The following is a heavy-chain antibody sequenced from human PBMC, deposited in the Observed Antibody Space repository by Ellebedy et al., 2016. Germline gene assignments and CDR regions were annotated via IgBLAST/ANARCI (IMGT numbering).Heavy chain of an antibody. Sequence: SGPTLVKPTQTLTVTCTFSGFSLSTNAVVVGWIRQPPGKALEWLAFIYGNDDKRYMPSLRSRLTITKDTSKNQVVLTITNMDPVDTATYFCVHRTTVTSVDYWGRGTLVTVSS. J-gene: IGHJ4*02. CDR1: GFSLSTNAVV. CDR2: IYGNDDK. V-gene: IGHV2-5*01. CDR3: VHRTTVTSVDY. D-gene: IGHD4-17*01.